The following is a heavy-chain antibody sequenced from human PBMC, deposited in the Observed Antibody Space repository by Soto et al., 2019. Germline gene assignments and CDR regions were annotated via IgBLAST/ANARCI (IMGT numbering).Heavy chain of an antibody. V-gene: IGHV1-58*01. CDR2: IVVGSGNT. Sequence: SVKVSCKASGFTFTSSAVQWVRQARGQRLEWIGWIVVGSGNTNYAQKFQERVTITRDMSTSTAYMELSSLRSEDTAVYYCAAVGANSGAFDIWGQGTKVTVSS. CDR1: GFTFTSSA. D-gene: IGHD1-26*01. J-gene: IGHJ3*02. CDR3: AAVGANSGAFDI.